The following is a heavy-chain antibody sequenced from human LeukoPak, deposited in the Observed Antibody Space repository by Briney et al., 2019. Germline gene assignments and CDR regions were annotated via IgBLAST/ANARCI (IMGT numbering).Heavy chain of an antibody. CDR2: ISSSGSTR. D-gene: IGHD3-9*01. CDR3: ARGWRYFDC. CDR1: GFTFSSYE. V-gene: IGHV3-48*03. J-gene: IGHJ4*02. Sequence: GGSLRLSCAASGFTFSSYEMNWVRQAPGKGLEWVSYISSSGSTRYYADSVKGRFTISRDNAKNSLYLQINSLRAEDTAVYYCARGWRYFDCWGQGTLVTVSS.